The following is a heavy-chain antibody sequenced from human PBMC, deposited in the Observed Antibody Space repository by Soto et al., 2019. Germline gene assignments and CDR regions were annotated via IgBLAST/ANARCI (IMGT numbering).Heavy chain of an antibody. Sequence: PSETLSLTCTVSGASISGYYWSWIRKSAGKGLEWIGRIYATGTTDYNPTLKSRVMMSVDTSKKQFSLKLRSVTAADTAVYYCVRDGTKTLRDWFDPWGQGISVTVSS. D-gene: IGHD1-1*01. CDR3: VRDGTKTLRDWFDP. J-gene: IGHJ5*02. V-gene: IGHV4-4*07. CDR2: IYATGTT. CDR1: GASISGYY.